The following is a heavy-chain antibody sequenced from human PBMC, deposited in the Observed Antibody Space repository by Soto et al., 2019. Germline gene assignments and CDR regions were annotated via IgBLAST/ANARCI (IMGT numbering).Heavy chain of an antibody. V-gene: IGHV1-69*13. Sequence: GASVKVSCKASGGTFSSYAISWVRQAPGQGLEWMGGIIPIFGTANYAQKFQGRVTITADESTSTAYMELSSLRSEDTAVYYCARRLTPGSGYDYWGQGTLVTVSS. CDR3: ARRLTPGSGYDY. J-gene: IGHJ4*02. D-gene: IGHD5-12*01. CDR2: IIPIFGTA. CDR1: GGTFSSYA.